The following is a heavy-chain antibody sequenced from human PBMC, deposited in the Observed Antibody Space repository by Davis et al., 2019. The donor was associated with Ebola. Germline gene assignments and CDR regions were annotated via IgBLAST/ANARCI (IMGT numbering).Heavy chain of an antibody. CDR3: AKDLTVAGELLDYYYYGMDV. CDR1: GFTVSSNY. D-gene: IGHD6-19*01. V-gene: IGHV3-53*01. J-gene: IGHJ6*04. Sequence: GGSLRLSCAASGFTVSSNYMSWVRQAPEKGLEWVSVIYSGGSTYYADSVKGRFTISRDNSKNTLYLQMNSLRAEDTAVYYCAKDLTVAGELLDYYYYGMDVWGKGTTVTVSS. CDR2: IYSGGST.